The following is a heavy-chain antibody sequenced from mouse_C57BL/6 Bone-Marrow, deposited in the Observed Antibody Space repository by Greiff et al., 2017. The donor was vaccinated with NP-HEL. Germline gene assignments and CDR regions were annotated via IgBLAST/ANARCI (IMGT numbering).Heavy chain of an antibody. CDR3: ARGGLTFDY. CDR1: GYTFTSYW. Sequence: QVQLQQSGAELVKPGASVKLSCKASGYTFTSYWMQWVKQRPGQGLEWIGEIDPSDSYTNYNQKFKGKATLTVDTSSSTAYMQLSSLTSEDSAVYYCARGGLTFDYWGQGTTLTVSS. J-gene: IGHJ2*01. V-gene: IGHV1-50*01. D-gene: IGHD3-1*01. CDR2: IDPSDSYT.